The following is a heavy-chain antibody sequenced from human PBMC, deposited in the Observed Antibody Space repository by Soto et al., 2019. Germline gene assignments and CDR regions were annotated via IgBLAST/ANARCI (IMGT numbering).Heavy chain of an antibody. CDR3: ATDDA. V-gene: IGHV3-66*01. J-gene: IGHJ5*02. CDR1: GFTVSNNY. CDR2: IYSGGNT. Sequence: PGGSLRLSCAASGFTVSNNYMSWVRQAPGKGLEWVSIIYSGGNTYYADSVKGRFTISRDNSKNTLYHLQMNSLRAEDTAVYYCATDDASGQGTLVTVSS.